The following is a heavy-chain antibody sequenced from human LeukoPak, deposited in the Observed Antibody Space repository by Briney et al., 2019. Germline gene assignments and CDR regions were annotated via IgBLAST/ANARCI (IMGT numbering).Heavy chain of an antibody. CDR2: IGTSGGDT. J-gene: IGHJ4*02. V-gene: IGHV3-23*01. Sequence: GGSLRLSCAASGFTLSSYRMNWVRQAPGKGLEWVSTIGTSGGDTYYTDSVKGRFTISRDDSKNTLCLQMNSLTADDTAVYYCAKRNYYLDYWGQGTLVTVPS. CDR3: AKRNYYLDY. CDR1: GFTLSSYR.